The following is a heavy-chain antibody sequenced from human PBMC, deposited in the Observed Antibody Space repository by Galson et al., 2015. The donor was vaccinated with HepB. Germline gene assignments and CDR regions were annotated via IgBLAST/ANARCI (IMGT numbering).Heavy chain of an antibody. CDR3: ATVDDYYDSSGYSDY. J-gene: IGHJ4*02. D-gene: IGHD3-22*01. Sequence: SLRLSCAASGFTFSSYAMSWVRQAPGKGLEWVSAISGSGGSTYYADSVKGRFTISRDNSKNTLYLQMNSLRAEDTAVYYCATVDDYYDSSGYSDYWGQGTLVTVSS. CDR1: GFTFSSYA. CDR2: ISGSGGST. V-gene: IGHV3-23*01.